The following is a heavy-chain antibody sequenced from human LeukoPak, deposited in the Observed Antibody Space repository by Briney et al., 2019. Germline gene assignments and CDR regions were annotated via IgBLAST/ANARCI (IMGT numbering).Heavy chain of an antibody. CDR3: GRGVIWGSYPAIEY. D-gene: IGHD3-16*02. Sequence: GGSLRLSCTASGFTFKNYGIHWVRQAPGKGLEWVAFIPYDGVNKYYGESVKARVTISRDDSRNTVFLQMNILRVDDTAVYYCGRGVIWGSYPAIEYWGQGTLVTASS. V-gene: IGHV3-30*02. J-gene: IGHJ4*02. CDR2: IPYDGVNK. CDR1: GFTFKNYG.